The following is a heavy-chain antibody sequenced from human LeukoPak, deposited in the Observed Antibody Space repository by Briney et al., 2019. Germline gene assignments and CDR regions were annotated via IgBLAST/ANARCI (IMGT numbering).Heavy chain of an antibody. D-gene: IGHD3-16*01. CDR3: ATVLGLWADAFDI. J-gene: IGHJ3*02. V-gene: IGHV3-23*01. CDR2: ISGSGGST. Sequence: GGSLRLSCAASGFTFSSYAMSWVRQAPGKGLEWVSSISGSGGSTYYADSVKGRFSISRGNSKNTLNLQMNSLRAEDTAVYYCATVLGLWADAFDIWGQGTMVTVS. CDR1: GFTFSSYA.